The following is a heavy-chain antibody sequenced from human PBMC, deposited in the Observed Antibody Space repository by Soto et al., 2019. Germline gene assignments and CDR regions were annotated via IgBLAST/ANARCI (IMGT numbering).Heavy chain of an antibody. V-gene: IGHV1-18*04. Sequence: QVQLVQSGAEVKNPGASVRVSCKASGYTFTDYGGSWVRQAPGQGLEWMGWISAYNGDTTYAQQFQGRVTMTTDTSTSTAYMELGSLRSDDTAIYYCARDRRGSTSLFDYGGQGTLVTVSS. CDR3: ARDRRGSTSLFDY. CDR2: ISAYNGDT. D-gene: IGHD1-26*01. J-gene: IGHJ4*02. CDR1: GYTFTDYG.